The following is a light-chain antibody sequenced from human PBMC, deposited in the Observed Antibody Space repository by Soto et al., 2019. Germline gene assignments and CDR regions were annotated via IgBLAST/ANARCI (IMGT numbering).Light chain of an antibody. V-gene: IGKV1-5*01. Sequence: DVQITHSPATLPASVEERATINCRASQSISNWLAWYQQKPGTAPKVLIYHASNLQSGVPSRFSGSGSGTEFTLTISSLQPDDFATYYCQQYNSYSFGQGTKVDTK. J-gene: IGKJ1*01. CDR2: HAS. CDR3: QQYNSYS. CDR1: QSISNW.